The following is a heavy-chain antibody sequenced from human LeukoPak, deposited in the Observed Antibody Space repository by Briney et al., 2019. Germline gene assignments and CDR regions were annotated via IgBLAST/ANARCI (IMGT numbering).Heavy chain of an antibody. D-gene: IGHD3-16*02. J-gene: IGHJ6*03. CDR2: ISSSSSTI. Sequence: GGSLRLSCVASGFTFSSYSMNWVRQAPGKGLEWVSYISSSSSTIYYADSVKGRFTISRDNAKNSLYLQMNSLRAEDTAVYYRARESYDYVWGSYRYTTDYYYYMDVWGKGTTVTVSS. CDR3: ARESYDYVWGSYRYTTDYYYYMDV. V-gene: IGHV3-48*01. CDR1: GFTFSSYS.